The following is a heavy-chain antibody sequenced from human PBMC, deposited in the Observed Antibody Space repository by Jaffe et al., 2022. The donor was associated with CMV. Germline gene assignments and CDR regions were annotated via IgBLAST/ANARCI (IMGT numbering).Heavy chain of an antibody. J-gene: IGHJ4*02. CDR2: IDSSSGGP. CDR1: GYTFANYY. Sequence: QVQVVQSGAQVKKPGASVKVSCKTSGYTFANYYIHWVRQAPGQGLEWIGWIDSSSGGPNYAQMFQGRVTMTRDTSSSTVYMELSSLKSDDTAIYYCARDQGTSTVQYLDYWGQGTLVTVSS. V-gene: IGHV1-2*02. D-gene: IGHD2-2*01. CDR3: ARDQGTSTVQYLDY.